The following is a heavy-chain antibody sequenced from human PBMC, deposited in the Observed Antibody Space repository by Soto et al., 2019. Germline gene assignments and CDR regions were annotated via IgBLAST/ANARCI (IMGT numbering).Heavy chain of an antibody. Sequence: SVQVSCKASLCTLHSYDIQWVRQATGQGLEGMGWMNPESGSTGFAQRLQGRITLTRNTSLNTFYMEVSSLTNEDTAVYFCASSGGSGYYSAHYYGLDVWGPGTTVTVSS. D-gene: IGHD3-22*01. CDR1: LCTLHSYD. CDR3: ASSGGSGYYSAHYYGLDV. CDR2: MNPESGST. V-gene: IGHV1-8*01. J-gene: IGHJ6*02.